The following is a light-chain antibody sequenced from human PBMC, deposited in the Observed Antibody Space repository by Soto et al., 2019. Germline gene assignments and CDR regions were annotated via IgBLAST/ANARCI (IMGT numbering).Light chain of an antibody. J-gene: IGLJ1*01. CDR2: DVS. V-gene: IGLV2-14*01. Sequence: QSVLTQPASVSGSPGQSITISCTGTSSDVGGYNYVSWYQQHPGEAPKLMIYDVSNRPSGVSNRFSGSKSGNTASLTISGPQAEDEADYYCSSYTSSSTRVFGTGTKVTVL. CDR3: SSYTSSSTRV. CDR1: SSDVGGYNY.